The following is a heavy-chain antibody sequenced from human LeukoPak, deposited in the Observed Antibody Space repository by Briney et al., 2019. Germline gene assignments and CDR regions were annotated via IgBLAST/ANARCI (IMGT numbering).Heavy chain of an antibody. J-gene: IGHJ4*02. D-gene: IGHD2-15*01. CDR3: AREVVSSPSYFDS. CDR1: GFSVSNSY. Sequence: GGSLRLSCAASGFSVSNSYMYWVRQAPGKGLEWVSFFYKGDSTYYAGSVRGRFTISRDKNTLYLLMNSLIPEDTAVYYCAREVVSSPSYFDSWGQGTLVTVSS. CDR2: FYKGDST. V-gene: IGHV3-53*01.